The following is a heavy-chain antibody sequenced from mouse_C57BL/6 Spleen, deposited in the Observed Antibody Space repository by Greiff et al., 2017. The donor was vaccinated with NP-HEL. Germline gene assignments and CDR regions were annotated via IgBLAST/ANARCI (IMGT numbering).Heavy chain of an antibody. Sequence: EVMLVESGGDLVKPGGSLKLSCAASGFTFSSYGMSWVRQTPDKRLEWVATISSGGSYTYYPDSVKGRFTISRDNAKNTLYLQMSSLKSEDTAMYYCARHGTDGYHYFDYWGQGTTLTVSS. J-gene: IGHJ2*01. CDR2: ISSGGSYT. V-gene: IGHV5-6*01. CDR3: ARHGTDGYHYFDY. D-gene: IGHD2-3*01. CDR1: GFTFSSYG.